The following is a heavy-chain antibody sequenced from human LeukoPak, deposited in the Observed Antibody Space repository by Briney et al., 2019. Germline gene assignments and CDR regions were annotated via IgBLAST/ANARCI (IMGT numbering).Heavy chain of an antibody. D-gene: IGHD2-2*02. CDR1: GFTFSSYS. Sequence: GGSLRLSCAASGFTFSSYSMNWVRQAPGKGLEWVSSISSSSSYIYYADSVKGRFTISRDNAKNSLYLQMNSLRAEDTAVYHCARDPSIVVVPAAILALYFDYWGQGTLVTVSS. CDR2: ISSSSSYI. J-gene: IGHJ4*02. V-gene: IGHV3-21*01. CDR3: ARDPSIVVVPAAILALYFDY.